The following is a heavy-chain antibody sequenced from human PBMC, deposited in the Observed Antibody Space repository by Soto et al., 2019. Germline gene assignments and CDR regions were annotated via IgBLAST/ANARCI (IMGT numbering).Heavy chain of an antibody. CDR3: ARIRGGVSRRITMIVVAINRKGWMFDY. D-gene: IGHD3-22*01. CDR1: GFTFSSYW. CDR2: IKQDGSEK. J-gene: IGHJ4*02. V-gene: IGHV3-7*01. Sequence: EVQLVESGGGLVQPGGSLRLSCAASGFTFSSYWMSWVRQAPGKGLEWVANIKQDGSEKYYVDSVKGRFTISRDNAKNSRYRKMNGLRAEDTAVYYCARIRGGVSRRITMIVVAINRKGWMFDYWGQGTLVTVSS.